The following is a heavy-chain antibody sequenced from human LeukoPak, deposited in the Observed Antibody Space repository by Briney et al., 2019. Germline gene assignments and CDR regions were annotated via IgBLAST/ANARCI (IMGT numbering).Heavy chain of an antibody. CDR1: GYTFTGYY. Sequence: ASVKVSCKASGYTFTGYYMHWVRQAPGQGLEWMGWINPNSGGTNYAQKFQGRVTMTRDTSISTAYMELSRLRSDDTAVHYCARDYYDSSGYYFARWFDPWGQGTLVTVSS. D-gene: IGHD3-22*01. V-gene: IGHV1-2*02. J-gene: IGHJ5*02. CDR3: ARDYYDSSGYYFARWFDP. CDR2: INPNSGGT.